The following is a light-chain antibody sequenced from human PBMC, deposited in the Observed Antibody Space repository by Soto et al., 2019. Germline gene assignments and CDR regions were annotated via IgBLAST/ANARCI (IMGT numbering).Light chain of an antibody. CDR2: TTN. J-gene: IGLJ2*01. Sequence: QTVVTQEPSFSVSPGGTVTLTCGLSSGSVSASSYPSWYQQTPGQAPRTLIYTTNTRSSGVPDRFSGSILGNKAALTIAGAQADDESIYYCALYMGSGISVFGGGTQLTVL. CDR3: ALYMGSGISV. V-gene: IGLV8-61*01. CDR1: SGSVSASSY.